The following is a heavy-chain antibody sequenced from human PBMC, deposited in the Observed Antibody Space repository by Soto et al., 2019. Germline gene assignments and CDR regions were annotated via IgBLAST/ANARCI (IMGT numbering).Heavy chain of an antibody. J-gene: IGHJ4*02. CDR2: IYYSGST. V-gene: IGHV4-59*08. Sequence: SETLSLTCTVSGGSISSYYWSWVRQPPGKGLEWIGYIYYSGSTNYNPSLKSRVTISIDTSKTQFSLKLTSVTAADTAVYYCARLGPAHSDIAARGYFYFDYWGQGTLVTVSS. D-gene: IGHD6-6*01. CDR1: GGSISSYY. CDR3: ARLGPAHSDIAARGYFYFDY.